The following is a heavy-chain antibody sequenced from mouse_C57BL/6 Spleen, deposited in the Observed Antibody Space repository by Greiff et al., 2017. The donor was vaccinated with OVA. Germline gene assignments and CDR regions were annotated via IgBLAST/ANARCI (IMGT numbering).Heavy chain of an antibody. CDR1: GYAFSSSW. Sequence: VQLQESGPELVKPGASVKISCKASGYAFSSSWMNWVKQRPGKGLEWIGRIYPGDGDTNYNGKFKGKATLTADKSSSTAYMQLSNLTSEDSAVYFCARYGNYGYFDVWGTGTTVTVSS. V-gene: IGHV1-82*01. D-gene: IGHD2-1*01. CDR3: ARYGNYGYFDV. J-gene: IGHJ1*03. CDR2: IYPGDGDT.